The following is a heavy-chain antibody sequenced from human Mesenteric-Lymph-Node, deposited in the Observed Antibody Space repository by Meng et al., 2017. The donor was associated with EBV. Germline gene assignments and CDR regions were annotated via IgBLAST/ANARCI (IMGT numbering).Heavy chain of an antibody. CDR1: GFTFSSYA. Sequence: EVQLVESXXXXVXXGGSVRLSCVASGFTFSSYAMYWVRQAPGKGLEWVSASGSGASTYYADSVKGRFTISRDNSKNTLYLQMNSLRAEDTALYYCATGIAALVYWGRGTLGTVSS. D-gene: IGHD6-6*01. CDR2: SGSGAST. CDR3: ATGIAALVY. J-gene: IGHJ4*02. V-gene: IGHV3-23*04.